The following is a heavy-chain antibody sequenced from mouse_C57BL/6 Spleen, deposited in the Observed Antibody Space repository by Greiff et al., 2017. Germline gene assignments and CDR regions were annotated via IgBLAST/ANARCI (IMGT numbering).Heavy chain of an antibody. CDR3: TDYYGSSYEYFDV. J-gene: IGHJ1*03. Sequence: VQLQQSGAELVRPGASVKLSCTASGFNIKDYYMHWVKQRPEQGLEWIGRIDPEDGDTEYAPKFQGKATMTADTSSNTAYLQLSSLTSEDTAVYYCTDYYGSSYEYFDVWGTGTTVTVTT. CDR2: IDPEDGDT. CDR1: GFNIKDYY. V-gene: IGHV14-1*01. D-gene: IGHD1-1*01.